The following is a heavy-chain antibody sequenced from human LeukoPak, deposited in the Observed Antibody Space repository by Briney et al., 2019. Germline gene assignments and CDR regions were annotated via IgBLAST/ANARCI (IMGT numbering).Heavy chain of an antibody. CDR3: AKDRSTVTTGGMDV. J-gene: IGHJ6*02. V-gene: IGHV3-7*01. CDR1: GFTFSSYW. Sequence: PGGSLRLSCAASGFTFSSYWMSWVRQAPGKGLEWVANIKQDGSEKYYVDSVKGRFTISRDNSKNTLYLQMNSLRAEDTAVYYCAKDRSTVTTGGMDVWGQGTTVTVSS. CDR2: IKQDGSEK. D-gene: IGHD4-17*01.